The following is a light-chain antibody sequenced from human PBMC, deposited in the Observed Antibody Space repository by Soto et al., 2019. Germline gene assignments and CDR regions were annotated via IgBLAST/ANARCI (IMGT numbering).Light chain of an antibody. CDR2: DGT. V-gene: IGLV2-11*01. CDR1: SSDVDDYRY. J-gene: IGLJ1*01. CDR3: CSYVTTPEI. Sequence: SVLAQPRSVSGSTGQLLTISCTGTSSDVDDYRYVSWYQQYPGKAPKLVIYDGTKRPSGVPDRFSGSNSGNTASLTISGLQAEDEADYYCCSYVTTPEIFGTGTKVTVL.